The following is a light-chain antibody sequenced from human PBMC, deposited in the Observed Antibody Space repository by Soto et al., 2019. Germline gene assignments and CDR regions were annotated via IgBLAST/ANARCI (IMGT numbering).Light chain of an antibody. Sequence: QSALTQPASVSGTPGQSITISCTGTNSDVGKYDFVSWYQHYPDKAPKFIIYGVNKRPSGVSHRFSGSKSGSTASLTISGLQAEDEAHYYCCSYTSSETVVFGGGTKVTVL. J-gene: IGLJ3*02. CDR1: NSDVGKYDF. V-gene: IGLV2-23*02. CDR3: CSYTSSETVV. CDR2: GVN.